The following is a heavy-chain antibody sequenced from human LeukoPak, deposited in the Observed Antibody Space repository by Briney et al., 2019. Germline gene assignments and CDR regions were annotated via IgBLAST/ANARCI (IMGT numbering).Heavy chain of an antibody. CDR3: ARGTGSFDY. V-gene: IGHV6-1*01. J-gene: IGHJ4*02. CDR2: TYFRSKYYT. Sequence: SQTLSPTCAISGDSVSSSSAAWNWFRQSPSRGLEWLGRTYFRSKYYTDYALSVKSRITINPDTSKNQFSLQLTSMTPEDTAVYYCARGTGSFDYWGQGTLVTVSS. CDR1: GDSVSSSSAA.